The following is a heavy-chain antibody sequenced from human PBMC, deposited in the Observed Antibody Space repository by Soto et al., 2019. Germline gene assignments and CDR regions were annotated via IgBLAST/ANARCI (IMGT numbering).Heavy chain of an antibody. V-gene: IGHV3-30*18. CDR2: ISYDGSNK. CDR1: GFTFSSYG. Sequence: GGSLRLSCAASGFTFSSYGMHWVRQAPGKGLEWVAVISYDGSNKYYADSVKGRFTISRDNSKNTLYLQMNSLRAEDTAVYYCAKDDCSSTSCYAYYYYYMDVWGKGTTVTVSS. J-gene: IGHJ6*03. D-gene: IGHD2-2*01. CDR3: AKDDCSSTSCYAYYYYYMDV.